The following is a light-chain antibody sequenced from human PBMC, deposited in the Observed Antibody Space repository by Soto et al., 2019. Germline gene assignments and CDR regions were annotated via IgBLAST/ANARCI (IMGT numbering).Light chain of an antibody. J-gene: IGKJ5*01. V-gene: IGKV3-15*01. Sequence: IVLTHSPGTLSFSPGEIATLSFRASQSVSGDLAWYHHKPGQAPRLLIYDASTRALDTPARFAGSGAGTEFTLTISSLQSEDFAVYFCQQYNNWPITFGQGTRLEIK. CDR1: QSVSGD. CDR3: QQYNNWPIT. CDR2: DAS.